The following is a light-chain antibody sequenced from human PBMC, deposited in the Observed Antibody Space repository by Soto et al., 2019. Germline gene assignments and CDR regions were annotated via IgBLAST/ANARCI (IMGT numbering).Light chain of an antibody. Sequence: QSALTQPASVSGSPGQSITISCSGNAVSYQLVSWYQQQPGKAPKLILYNVTRRPSGVSNRFSGFKSGTTASLKITGLQAEDEADYYCCSFVGVTNDVFGNGTK. CDR1: GNAVSYQL. V-gene: IGLV2-23*02. J-gene: IGLJ1*01. CDR2: NVT. CDR3: CSFVGVTNDV.